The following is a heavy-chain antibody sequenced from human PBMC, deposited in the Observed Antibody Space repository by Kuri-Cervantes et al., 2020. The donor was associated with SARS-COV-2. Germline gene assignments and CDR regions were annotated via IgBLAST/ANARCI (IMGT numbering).Heavy chain of an antibody. CDR3: ARRQPTVFGAADWFDP. J-gene: IGHJ5*02. CDR1: GGSISSSDYY. D-gene: IGHD3-3*01. Sequence: SETLSLTCTVSGGSISSSDYYRDWIRQPPGKGLEWIGSIYYSGSTYNNPSLKSRVTISADTSKNQFSLRLRSVTAADTAVYYCARRQPTVFGAADWFDPWGRGTLVTVSS. CDR2: IYYSGST. V-gene: IGHV4-39*01.